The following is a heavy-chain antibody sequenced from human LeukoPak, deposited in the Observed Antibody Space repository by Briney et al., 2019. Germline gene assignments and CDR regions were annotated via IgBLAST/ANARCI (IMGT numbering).Heavy chain of an antibody. V-gene: IGHV4-39*01. D-gene: IGHD3-16*01. Sequence: SETLSLTCTVSGGSFDTNNFYWGWLRQPPGKGLEWIATKRSNGNNYYNPSLRSRVIISADTSTNQFFLKLSSLTAADTAVYYCARRSYGLSFDPWGQGTLVTVSS. CDR1: GGSFDTNNFY. CDR2: KRSNGNN. CDR3: ARRSYGLSFDP. J-gene: IGHJ5*02.